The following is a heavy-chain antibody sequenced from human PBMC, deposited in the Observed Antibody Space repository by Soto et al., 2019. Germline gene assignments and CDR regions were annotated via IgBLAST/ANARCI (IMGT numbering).Heavy chain of an antibody. Sequence: PGGSLRLSCAASGFIFSNAWMSWVRQAPGKGLEWVGRIKSKTNGGTTDYAAPVRGRFSISRDDSKNTLYLQMNSLKTEGTAVYYCTTDDPINRYWGQGTLVTVSS. V-gene: IGHV3-15*01. CDR1: GFIFSNAW. CDR2: IKSKTNGGTT. CDR3: TTDDPINRY. J-gene: IGHJ4*02.